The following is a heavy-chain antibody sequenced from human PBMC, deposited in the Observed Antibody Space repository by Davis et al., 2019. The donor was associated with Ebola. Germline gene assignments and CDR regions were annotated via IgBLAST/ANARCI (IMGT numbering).Heavy chain of an antibody. Sequence: PGGSLRLSCAASGFTFSDHYMDWVRQAPGKGLEWVSTLGTSADTYYADSVKGRFTISRDNSRNTLYLQMNGLRVEDTAIYYCAKDTSNIWFDIWGQGTMVTVS. CDR2: LGTSADT. CDR3: AKDTSNIWFDI. V-gene: IGHV3-69-1*01. D-gene: IGHD1-26*01. J-gene: IGHJ3*02. CDR1: GFTFSDHY.